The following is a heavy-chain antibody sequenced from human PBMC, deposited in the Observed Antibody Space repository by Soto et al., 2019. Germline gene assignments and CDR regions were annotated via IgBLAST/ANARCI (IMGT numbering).Heavy chain of an antibody. CDR2: ISSSSSYT. V-gene: IGHV3-21*05. Sequence: VGSLRLSCAAAGFTCSSYSMNWVRQAPGKGLEWVSYISSSSSYTNYADSVKGRFTISRDNAKNSLYLQMNSLRAEDTAVYYCARGDYYDSAHWFDPWGQGTLVTVSS. CDR3: ARGDYYDSAHWFDP. J-gene: IGHJ5*02. D-gene: IGHD3-22*01. CDR1: GFTCSSYS.